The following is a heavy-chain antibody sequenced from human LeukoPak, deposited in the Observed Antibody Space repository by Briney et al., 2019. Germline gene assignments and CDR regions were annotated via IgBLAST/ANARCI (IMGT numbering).Heavy chain of an antibody. CDR2: IYHSGST. D-gene: IGHD3-22*01. CDR1: GGSFSGYY. Sequence: SETLSLTCAVYGGSFSGYYWSWIRQPPGKGLEWIGYIYHSGSTYYNPSLKSRVTISVDRSKNQFSLKLSSVTAADTAVYYCTREDYYDSSGYYYGAFDIWGQGTMVTVSS. CDR3: TREDYYDSSGYYYGAFDI. J-gene: IGHJ3*02. V-gene: IGHV4-34*01.